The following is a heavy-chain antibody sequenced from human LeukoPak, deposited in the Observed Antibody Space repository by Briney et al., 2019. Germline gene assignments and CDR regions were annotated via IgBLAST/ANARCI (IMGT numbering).Heavy chain of an antibody. D-gene: IGHD3-10*01. CDR3: AKSSDYYGSGSGDY. J-gene: IGHJ4*02. V-gene: IGHV3-23*01. CDR2: ISGSGGST. Sequence: GGSLRLPCAASGFTFSSYAMSWVRQAPGKGLEWVSAISGSGGSTYYADSVKGRFTISRDNSKNTLYLQMNSLRAEDTAVYYCAKSSDYYGSGSGDYWGQGTLVTVSS. CDR1: GFTFSSYA.